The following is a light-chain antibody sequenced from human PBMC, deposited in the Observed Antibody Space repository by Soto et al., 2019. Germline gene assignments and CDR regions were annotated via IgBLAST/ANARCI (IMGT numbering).Light chain of an antibody. V-gene: IGKV3-20*01. J-gene: IGKJ1*01. CDR2: GAS. CDR1: QSVSSN. Sequence: EIVLTQSPATLSLSPGERATLSCRASQSVSSNLAWYQQKPGQAPRLLIYGASNRATGIPDRFSGSGSGTDFTLTISRLEPEDFAEYYCQQYGSSGTFGQGTKVDIK. CDR3: QQYGSSGT.